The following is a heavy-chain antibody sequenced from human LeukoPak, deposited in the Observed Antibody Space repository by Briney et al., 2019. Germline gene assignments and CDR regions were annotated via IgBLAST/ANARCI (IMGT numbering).Heavy chain of an antibody. CDR3: AREYCSGGSCYSSYYYCYGMDV. D-gene: IGHD2-15*01. Sequence: GGSLRLSCAASGFTFSSYSMNWVRQAPGKGLEWVSSISSSSYIYYADSVNGRFSISRDNAKNSLYLQMNSLRAEDTAVYYCAREYCSGGSCYSSYYYCYGMDVWGQGTTVTVSS. CDR1: GFTFSSYS. J-gene: IGHJ6*02. V-gene: IGHV3-21*01. CDR2: ISSSSYI.